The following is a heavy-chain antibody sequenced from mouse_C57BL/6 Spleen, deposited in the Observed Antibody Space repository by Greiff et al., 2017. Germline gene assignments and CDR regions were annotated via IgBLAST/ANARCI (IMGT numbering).Heavy chain of an antibody. CDR1: GFSLTSYG. V-gene: IGHV2-9*01. J-gene: IGHJ4*01. Sequence: VQLVESGPGLVAPSQSLSITCNVSGFSLTSYGVDWVRQPPGKGLEWLGVIWGGGRTNNNSATMSRLSISKDNTKSKVFLKMNSLLTNDTSMYYCAKHRATVVAPYYAMDYWGQGTSVTVSS. CDR2: IWGGGRT. D-gene: IGHD1-1*01. CDR3: AKHRATVVAPYYAMDY.